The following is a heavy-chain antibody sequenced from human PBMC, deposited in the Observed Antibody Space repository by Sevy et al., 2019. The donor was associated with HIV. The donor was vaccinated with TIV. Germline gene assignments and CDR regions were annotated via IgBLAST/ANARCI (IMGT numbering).Heavy chain of an antibody. CDR2: IRSKAYGGTT. D-gene: IGHD2-15*01. V-gene: IGHV3-49*03. J-gene: IGHJ5*02. CDR1: GFTFGDYA. Sequence: GGSLRLSCTASGFTFGDYAMSWFRQAPGKGLEWVGSIRSKAYGGTTEYAASVKGRFTISRDDSKSIAYLQMNSLKTEDTAVYYCTRAYCSGGSCYGWFDPWGQGTLVTVSS. CDR3: TRAYCSGGSCYGWFDP.